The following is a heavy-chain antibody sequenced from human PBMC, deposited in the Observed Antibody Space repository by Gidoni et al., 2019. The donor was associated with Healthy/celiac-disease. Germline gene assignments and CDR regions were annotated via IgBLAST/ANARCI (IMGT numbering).Heavy chain of an antibody. D-gene: IGHD2-2*01. CDR3: ARGLPAGGFDY. CDR2: IYYSWST. Sequence: HVQLQVSGPGLVKPSQTLALTCTVSGGPLSSGGYYWSWIRSHPGTGLEWIGYIYYSWSTYYNPSLKSLVTISVDTSKNQFSLKLSSVTAADTAVYYWARGLPAGGFDYWGQGTLVTVSS. V-gene: IGHV4-31*01. CDR1: GGPLSSGGYY. J-gene: IGHJ4*02.